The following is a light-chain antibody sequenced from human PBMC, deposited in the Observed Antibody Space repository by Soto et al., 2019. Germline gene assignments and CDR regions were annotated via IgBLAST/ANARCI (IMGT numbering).Light chain of an antibody. CDR2: TTS. CDR3: QQCDSTPQT. CDR1: QSINSH. V-gene: IGKV1-39*01. Sequence: DIQMTQSPSSLSASVGDRVTITCRASQSINSHLNWYQQKPGKPPKLLIHTTSSLQSGVPSRFSGSGAGTDFTLTISSLQPEDFATYYCQQCDSTPQTFGGGTQVEI. J-gene: IGKJ4*01.